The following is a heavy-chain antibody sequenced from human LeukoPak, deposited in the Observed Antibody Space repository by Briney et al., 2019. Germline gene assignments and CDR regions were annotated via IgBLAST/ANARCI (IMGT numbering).Heavy chain of an antibody. CDR1: GGSISSYY. Sequence: SETLSLTCTVSGGSISSYYWSWIRQPPGKGLEWIGYIYYSGSTNYNPSLKSRVTISVDTSRNQFSLKLSSVTAADTAVYYCARDRGSYSSGWYYFDYWGQGTLVTVSS. J-gene: IGHJ4*02. V-gene: IGHV4-59*01. CDR3: ARDRGSYSSGWYYFDY. D-gene: IGHD6-19*01. CDR2: IYYSGST.